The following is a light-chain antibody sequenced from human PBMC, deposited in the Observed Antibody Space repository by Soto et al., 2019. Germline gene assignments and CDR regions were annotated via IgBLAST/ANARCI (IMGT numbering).Light chain of an antibody. CDR3: SSYTISNTLV. J-gene: IGLJ1*01. CDR1: SSDVGGYNY. Sequence: QSALTQPASVSGSPGQSITISCTGTSSDVGGYNYVSWYQQYPGKAPKLMIYDDSNRPSGVSNRFSGSKSGNTASLTISGLQAEDEADYYCSSYTISNTLVFGSGTKLTVL. V-gene: IGLV2-14*01. CDR2: DDS.